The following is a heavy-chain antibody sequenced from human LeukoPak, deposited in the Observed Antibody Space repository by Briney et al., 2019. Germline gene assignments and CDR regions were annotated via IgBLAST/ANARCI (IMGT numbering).Heavy chain of an antibody. CDR1: GFTFSNYG. Sequence: GGSLRLSCAASGFTFSNYGMHWVRQAPGKGLGWVAVIWYDGSSKYYADSVKGRFTISGDNSKNTLYLQMDSLRAEDTAVYYCARDRGRYYSYGMDVWGQGTTVTVSS. J-gene: IGHJ6*02. CDR3: ARDRGRYYSYGMDV. V-gene: IGHV3-33*01. CDR2: IWYDGSSK. D-gene: IGHD1-26*01.